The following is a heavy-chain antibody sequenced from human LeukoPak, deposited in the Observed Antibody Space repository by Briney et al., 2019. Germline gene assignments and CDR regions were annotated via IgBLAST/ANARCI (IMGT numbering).Heavy chain of an antibody. Sequence: GGSLRLSCAASGFTFDDYTMHWVRQAPGKGLEWVSLITWDGGSTFYADSVKGRFTISRDNSKNSLYLQMNSLRIEDTALYYCAKALPGGNYYYMDVWGKGTTVTVSS. J-gene: IGHJ6*03. D-gene: IGHD3-16*01. CDR1: GFTFDDYT. CDR2: ITWDGGST. CDR3: AKALPGGNYYYMDV. V-gene: IGHV3-43*01.